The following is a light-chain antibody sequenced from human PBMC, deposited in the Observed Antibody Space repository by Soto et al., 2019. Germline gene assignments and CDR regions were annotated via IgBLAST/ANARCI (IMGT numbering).Light chain of an antibody. CDR2: RDD. CDR1: RIGTKH. Sequence: SYELTQALSVSVALGQTANITCGGNRIGTKHVHWYQQKPGQAPVLVIYRDDNRPAEIPERFSGTNSGNTATLTISRAQAGDEAGYYCQVWDSSTVVFGGVTKLTVL. V-gene: IGLV3-9*01. J-gene: IGLJ2*01. CDR3: QVWDSSTVV.